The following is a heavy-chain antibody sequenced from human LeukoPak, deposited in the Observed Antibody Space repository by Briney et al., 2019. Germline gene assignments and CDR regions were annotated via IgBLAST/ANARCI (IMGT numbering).Heavy chain of an antibody. Sequence: TGGSLRLSCAASGFTFSSYAMSWVRQAPGKGLEWVSAISGSGGSTYYADSVRGRFTISRDNSKNTLYLQMNSLRAEDTAVYYCAKKYCTNGVCYRCFDYWGQGTLVTVSS. CDR3: AKKYCTNGVCYRCFDY. D-gene: IGHD2-8*01. CDR1: GFTFSSYA. CDR2: ISGSGGST. V-gene: IGHV3-23*01. J-gene: IGHJ4*02.